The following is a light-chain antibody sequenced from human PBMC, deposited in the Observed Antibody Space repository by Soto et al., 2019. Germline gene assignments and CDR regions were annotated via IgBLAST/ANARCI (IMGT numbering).Light chain of an antibody. J-gene: IGKJ1*01. Sequence: EILLTQSPGTLSLPPRQRATLSCRASQSVSNNYLAWYQQKPGQAPRLLIYAASNRATGIPDRFSGSGSGTDFTLTISRLEPEDFAVYYCQQYGSSGTFGQGTKVDIK. CDR3: QQYGSSGT. V-gene: IGKV3-20*01. CDR2: AAS. CDR1: QSVSNNY.